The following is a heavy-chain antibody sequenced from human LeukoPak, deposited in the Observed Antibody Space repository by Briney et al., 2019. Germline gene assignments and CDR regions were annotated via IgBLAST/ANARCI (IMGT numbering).Heavy chain of an antibody. Sequence: SETLSLTCTVSGGSIISHYWSWIRQPPGKGLEWIGYIYYSGNTNYNPSLKSRVTISVDTSKNQFSLKLSSVTAADTAVYYCASCSTTSCYYYYYMDVWGKGTTVTVSS. CDR1: GGSIISHY. CDR2: IYYSGNT. V-gene: IGHV4-59*11. CDR3: ASCSTTSCYYYYYMDV. D-gene: IGHD2-2*01. J-gene: IGHJ6*03.